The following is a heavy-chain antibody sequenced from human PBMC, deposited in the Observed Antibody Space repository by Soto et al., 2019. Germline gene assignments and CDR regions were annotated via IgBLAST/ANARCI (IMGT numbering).Heavy chain of an antibody. CDR1: GFTFSSYA. CDR2: ISGSGGST. CDR3: AKERHTCPFWSFDY. D-gene: IGHD3-3*01. V-gene: IGHV3-23*01. J-gene: IGHJ4*02. Sequence: GGSLRLSCAASGFTFSSYAMSWVRQAPGKGLEGVSGISGSGGSTYHADSVKGRFTISRDNSKNTLYLQMNSLRAEDTAVYYCAKERHTCPFWSFDYWGQGTLVTVSS.